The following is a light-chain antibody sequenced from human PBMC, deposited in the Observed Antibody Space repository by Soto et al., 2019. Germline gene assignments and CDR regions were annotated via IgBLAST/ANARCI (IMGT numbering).Light chain of an antibody. CDR3: QPYCSSPWT. J-gene: IGKJ1*01. Sequence: EIVLTQSAGTLSLSPGERATLSCRTSQSVSGSYLVWFQQKPGQAPRLLIYDASTRAAGLPDRFSGSGSGTDFSRTIHILEHEDFAVYYCQPYCSSPWTFCQGTKVEIK. V-gene: IGKV3-20*01. CDR1: QSVSGSY. CDR2: DAS.